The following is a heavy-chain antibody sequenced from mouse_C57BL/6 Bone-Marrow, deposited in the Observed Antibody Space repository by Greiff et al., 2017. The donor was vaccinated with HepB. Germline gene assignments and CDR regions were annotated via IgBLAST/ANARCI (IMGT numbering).Heavy chain of an antibody. D-gene: IGHD4-1*01. V-gene: IGHV5-6*01. CDR3: ARRNWVDY. CDR1: GFTFSSYG. CDR2: ISSGGSYT. Sequence: EVQVVESGGDLVKPGGSLKLSCAASGFTFSSYGMSWVRQTPDKRLEWVATISSGGSYTYYPDSVKGRFTISRDNAKNTLYLHMSSLKSEDTAMYYCARRNWVDYWGQGTTLTVSS. J-gene: IGHJ2*01.